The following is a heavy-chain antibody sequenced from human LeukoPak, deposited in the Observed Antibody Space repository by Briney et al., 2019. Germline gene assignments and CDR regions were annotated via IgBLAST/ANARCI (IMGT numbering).Heavy chain of an antibody. J-gene: IGHJ5*02. D-gene: IGHD2-2*01. V-gene: IGHV1-46*01. Sequence: GASVKVSCKASGYTFTSYYMHWVRQAPGQGLEWMGIINPSGGSTSYAQKFQGRVTMTRDMSTSTVYMELSSLRSEDMAAYYCARGGGSTSPLFDPWGQGTLVTVSS. CDR1: GYTFTSYY. CDR3: ARGGGSTSPLFDP. CDR2: INPSGGST.